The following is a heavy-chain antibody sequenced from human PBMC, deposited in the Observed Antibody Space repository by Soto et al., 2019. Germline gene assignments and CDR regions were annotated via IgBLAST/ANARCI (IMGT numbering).Heavy chain of an antibody. CDR1: GFTFSTYG. CDR3: AARNFEY. V-gene: IGHV3-23*01. CDR2: INGDGAGT. Sequence: EVQILESGGGLVQPGGSLRLSCAASGFTFSTYGLTWVRQALGKGLEWVSLINGDGAGTYYADSVKGRFTISRDNSKNTLYLQMNSLRAEDTAVYYCAARNFEYWCQGTLVTVSS. J-gene: IGHJ4*02.